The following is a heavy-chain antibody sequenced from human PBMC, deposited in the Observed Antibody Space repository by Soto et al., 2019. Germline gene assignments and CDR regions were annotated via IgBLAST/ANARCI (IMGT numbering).Heavy chain of an antibody. J-gene: IGHJ4*02. CDR2: IRSKSYGGAA. D-gene: IGHD3-10*01. CDR3: TKIYGSGSYLPDY. CDR1: GYTFRDFG. Sequence: PGGSRRLSCTASGYTFRDFGVSWFRQAPGKGLEWVGFIRSKSYGGAADYAASVTGRFIISRDDSKSIAYLQMNGLKIEDAAVYYCTKIYGSGSYLPDYWGQGTRVTVSS. V-gene: IGHV3-49*03.